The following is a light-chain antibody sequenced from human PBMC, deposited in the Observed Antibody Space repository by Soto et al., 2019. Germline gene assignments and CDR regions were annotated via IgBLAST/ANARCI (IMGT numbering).Light chain of an antibody. CDR2: SNY. Sequence: QSALTQPPSVSGAPGQTVTISCSGSDSNIGAGYDLHWYQQLPGTAPKLLIHSNYLRASGVPDRFSASKSVTSASLAIIGLQADDEADYYCQSYDTRLGDWVFGGGTKVTVL. CDR3: QSYDTRLGDWV. CDR1: DSNIGAGYD. J-gene: IGLJ3*02. V-gene: IGLV1-40*01.